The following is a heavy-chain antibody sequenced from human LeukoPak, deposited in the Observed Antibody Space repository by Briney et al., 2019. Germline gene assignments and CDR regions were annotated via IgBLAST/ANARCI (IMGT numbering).Heavy chain of an antibody. D-gene: IGHD3-9*01. CDR2: ISGSGGST. J-gene: IGHJ4*02. V-gene: IGHV3-23*01. CDR1: GFTFSSYA. Sequence: GGSLRLSCAASGFTFSSYAMSWVRQAPRKGLEWVSAISGSGGSTYYADSVKGRFTISRDNSKNTLYLQMNSLRAEDTAVYYCAKLGYYDILTGYLDYWGQGTLVTVSS. CDR3: AKLGYYDILTGYLDY.